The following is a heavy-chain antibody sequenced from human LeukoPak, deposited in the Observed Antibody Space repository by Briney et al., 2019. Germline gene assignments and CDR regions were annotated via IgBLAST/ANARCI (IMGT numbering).Heavy chain of an antibody. J-gene: IGHJ4*02. Sequence: GGSLRLSCAASGFTFSSYEMNWVRQAPGKGLEWVSYISSSGSTIYHADSVKGRFTISRDNAKNSLYLQMNSLRAEDTAVYYCARDSSSSLLGYWGQGTLVTVSS. CDR2: ISSSGSTI. CDR1: GFTFSSYE. CDR3: ARDSSSSLLGY. V-gene: IGHV3-48*03. D-gene: IGHD6-6*01.